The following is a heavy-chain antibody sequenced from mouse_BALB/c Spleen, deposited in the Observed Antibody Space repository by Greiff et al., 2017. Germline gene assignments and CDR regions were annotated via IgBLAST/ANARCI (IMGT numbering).Heavy chain of an antibody. CDR1: GFNIKDTY. CDR2: IDPANGNT. J-gene: IGHJ4*01. CDR3: ARLLSYAMDY. V-gene: IGHV14-3*02. Sequence: VQLQQSGAELVKPGASVKLSCTASGFNIKDTYMHWVKQRPEQGLEWIGRIDPANGNTKYDPKFQGKATITADTSSNTAYLQLGSLTSEDTAVYYCARLLSYAMDYWGQGTSVTVSS.